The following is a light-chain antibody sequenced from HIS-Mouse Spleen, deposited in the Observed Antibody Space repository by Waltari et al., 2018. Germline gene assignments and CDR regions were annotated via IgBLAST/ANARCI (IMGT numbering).Light chain of an antibody. CDR1: SSDVGRYNL. J-gene: IGLJ3*02. CDR2: EGS. Sequence: QPALTQPASVSGSPGQSITISCTGTSSDVGRYNLFSWYQQHPGKAPKLMIYEGSKRPSGVSNRFSGSKSGNTASLTISGLQAEDEADYYCCSYAGSSTWVFGGGTKLTVL. CDR3: CSYAGSSTWV. V-gene: IGLV2-23*01.